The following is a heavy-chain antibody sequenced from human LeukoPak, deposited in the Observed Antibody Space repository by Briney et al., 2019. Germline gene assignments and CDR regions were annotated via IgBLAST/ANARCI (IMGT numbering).Heavy chain of an antibody. CDR1: GGSISSGGYY. Sequence: SETLSLTCTVSGGSISSGGYYWSWIRQPPGKGLEWIGYIYYSGSTNYNPSLKSRVTISVDTSKNQFSLKLSSVTAADTAVYYCARHPRPDIAVAIEGFDYWGQGTLVTVSS. CDR2: IYYSGST. D-gene: IGHD6-19*01. V-gene: IGHV4-61*08. CDR3: ARHPRPDIAVAIEGFDY. J-gene: IGHJ4*02.